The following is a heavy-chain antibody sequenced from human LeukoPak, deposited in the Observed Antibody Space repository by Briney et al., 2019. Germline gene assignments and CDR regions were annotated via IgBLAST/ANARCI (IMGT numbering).Heavy chain of an antibody. V-gene: IGHV3-23*01. CDR2: FSGSGGNT. J-gene: IGHJ4*02. CDR3: ARSSRQQLAASFFDY. CDR1: GFTFSSYA. Sequence: PGGSLRLSCAASGFTFSSYAMSWVRQAPGKGLEWVSTFSGSGGNTYYADSVKGRFTISRDNSKNTLYLQMNSLRAEDTAVYYCARSSRQQLAASFFDYWGQGTLVTVSS. D-gene: IGHD6-13*01.